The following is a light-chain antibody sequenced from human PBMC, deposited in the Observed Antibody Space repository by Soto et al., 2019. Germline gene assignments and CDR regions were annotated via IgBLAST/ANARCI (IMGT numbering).Light chain of an antibody. CDR1: QSIGVY. V-gene: IGKV1-27*01. J-gene: IGKJ4*01. CDR3: QKYNNGGPLT. CDR2: AAS. Sequence: DIKMTQSPSSLSESVGDSVTITCRASQSIGVYLNWYEQKPGKAPNLLIFAASTLQSGVPPRFSGSGSGTEFILTTNNLQPDDVATYYCQKYNNGGPLTCGGGNKGDIK.